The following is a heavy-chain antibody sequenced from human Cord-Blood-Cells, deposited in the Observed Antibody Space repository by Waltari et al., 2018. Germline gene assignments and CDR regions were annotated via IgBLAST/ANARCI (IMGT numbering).Heavy chain of an antibody. CDR1: GGSLRGYY. D-gene: IGHD2-2*02. J-gene: IGHJ6*02. CDR2: IHHSGST. V-gene: IGHV4-34*01. CDR3: ARAGTGDIVVVPAAIHYYYGMDV. Sequence: QVQLQQWGAGLLKPSETLSLTRAVSGGSLRGYYWSWIRQPPGPGREWLGEIHHSGSTNYNPSLKSRVTISVDTSKNQFSLKLSSVTAADTAVYYCARAGTGDIVVVPAAIHYYYGMDVWGQGTTVTVSS.